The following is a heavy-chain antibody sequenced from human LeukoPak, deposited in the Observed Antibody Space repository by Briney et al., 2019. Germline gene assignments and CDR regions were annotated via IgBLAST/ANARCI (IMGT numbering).Heavy chain of an antibody. CDR1: GYTFTGYY. J-gene: IGHJ4*02. CDR2: INPNSGGT. D-gene: IGHD6-19*01. CDR3: ARGQLKIDSSGTFDY. Sequence: GASVQVSCKASGYTFTGYYLHWVRQAPGQGLEWMGWINPNSGGTNYAQKFQGRVTMTRDTSISTAYMELSRLKSDDTAVYYCARGQLKIDSSGTFDYWGQRTLVTVSP. V-gene: IGHV1-2*02.